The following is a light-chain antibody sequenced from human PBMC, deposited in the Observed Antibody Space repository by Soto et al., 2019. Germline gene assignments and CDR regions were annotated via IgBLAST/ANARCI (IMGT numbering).Light chain of an antibody. CDR1: QSVSSN. Sequence: ETVLTQSPGTLSLSPGERSTLSCRASQSVSSNLAWYQQKPGQAPRLLIYGASTRATGIPARFSGSGSGTEFTLTISRLEPEDFAVYFCQQYGDFTWTFGRGTKVDIK. V-gene: IGKV3-20*01. CDR2: GAS. CDR3: QQYGDFTWT. J-gene: IGKJ1*01.